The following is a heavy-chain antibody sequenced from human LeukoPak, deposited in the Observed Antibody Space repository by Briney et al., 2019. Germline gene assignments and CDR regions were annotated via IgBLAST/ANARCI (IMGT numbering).Heavy chain of an antibody. CDR1: GYTFTSYD. D-gene: IGHD5-18*01. CDR3: ARRRGYSSYFDY. V-gene: IGHV1-8*01. CDR2: MNPNSGNT. J-gene: IGHJ4*02. Sequence: ASEKVSCKASGYTFTSYDINWVRQATGQGLEWMGWMNPNSGNTGYAQKFQGRVTMTRNTSISTAYMELSSLRSEDTAVYYCARRRGYSSYFDYWGQGTLVTVSS.